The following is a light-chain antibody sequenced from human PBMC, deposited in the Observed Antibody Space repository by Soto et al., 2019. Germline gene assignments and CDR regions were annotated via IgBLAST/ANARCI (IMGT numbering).Light chain of an antibody. J-gene: IGKJ5*01. V-gene: IGKV1-8*01. Sequence: AIRMTESPSSFSASTGDSVTINFRASQGISSYLAWYQQKPGKAPKLLIYAASTLQSGVPSRFSGSGSGTDFTLTISCLQSEDFATYYCQQYYSYPITFGQGTRLEI. CDR2: AAS. CDR1: QGISSY. CDR3: QQYYSYPIT.